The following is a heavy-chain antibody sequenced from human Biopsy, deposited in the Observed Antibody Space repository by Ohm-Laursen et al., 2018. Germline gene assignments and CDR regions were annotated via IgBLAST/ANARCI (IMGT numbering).Heavy chain of an antibody. Sequence: SQTLSLTCTVSGVSISVDGYYWAWIRQLPGKGLDWIGYIYHSGTTYYNPSLKSRLATSVDTSKNEFSLRLRSVTAADTAVYFCATFRASWDTTQGGDYWDQGTLVTVSS. J-gene: IGHJ4*02. V-gene: IGHV4-31*03. CDR1: GVSISVDGYY. CDR3: ATFRASWDTTQGGDY. CDR2: IYHSGTT. D-gene: IGHD1-26*01.